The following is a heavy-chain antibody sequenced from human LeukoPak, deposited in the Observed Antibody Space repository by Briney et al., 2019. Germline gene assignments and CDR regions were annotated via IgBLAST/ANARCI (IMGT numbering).Heavy chain of an antibody. CDR2: INPNSRGT. V-gene: IGHV1-2*04. Sequence: ASVKVSCKASGYTFTGYYMHWVRQAPGQGLEWMGWINPNSRGTNYAQKFQGWVTMTRDTSISTAYMELSRLRSDDTAVYYCARDITGTTGLGVDAFDIWGQGTMVTVSS. J-gene: IGHJ3*02. D-gene: IGHD1-20*01. CDR1: GYTFTGYY. CDR3: ARDITGTTGLGVDAFDI.